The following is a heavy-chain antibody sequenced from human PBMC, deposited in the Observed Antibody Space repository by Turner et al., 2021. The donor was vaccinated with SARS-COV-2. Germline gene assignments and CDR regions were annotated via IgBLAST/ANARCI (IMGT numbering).Heavy chain of an antibody. J-gene: IGHJ6*02. CDR3: ASQEALVPSYYYYYYGMDV. D-gene: IGHD3-10*01. Sequence: QLQLQESGPGLVKPSETLSLTCTVSGGSISSSSYYWGWIRQPPGKGLEWFGSIDYSGSTYYNPSLKSRVTISVDTSKNQFSLKLSSVTAADTAVYYCASQEALVPSYYYYYYGMDVWGQGTTVTVSS. V-gene: IGHV4-39*01. CDR1: GGSISSSSYY. CDR2: IDYSGST.